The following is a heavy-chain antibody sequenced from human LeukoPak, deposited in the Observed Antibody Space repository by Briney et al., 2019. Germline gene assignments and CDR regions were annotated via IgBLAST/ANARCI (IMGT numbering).Heavy chain of an antibody. V-gene: IGHV4-34*01. CDR2: INHSGST. CDR3: ARAPIFGVVITLDY. Sequence: SETLSLTCAVYGGSFSGYYWSWIRQPPGKGLEWIGEINHSGSTNYNPSLKSRVTISVDTSKNQFSLKLSSVTAADTAVYYCARAPIFGVVITLDYWGQGTLVTVSS. CDR1: GGSFSGYY. D-gene: IGHD3-3*01. J-gene: IGHJ4*02.